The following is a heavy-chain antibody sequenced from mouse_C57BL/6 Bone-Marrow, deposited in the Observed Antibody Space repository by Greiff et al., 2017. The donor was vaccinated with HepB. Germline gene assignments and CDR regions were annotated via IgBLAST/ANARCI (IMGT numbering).Heavy chain of an antibody. V-gene: IGHV1-81*01. CDR3: ARRVLLWLDYFDY. D-gene: IGHD2-2*01. CDR1: GYTFTSYG. Sequence: VQLVESGAELARPGASVKLSCKASGYTFTSYGISWVKQRTGQGLEWIGEIYPRSGNTYYNEKFKGKATLTADKSSSTAYMELRSLTSEDSAVYFCARRVLLWLDYFDYWGQGTTLTVSS. CDR2: IYPRSGNT. J-gene: IGHJ2*01.